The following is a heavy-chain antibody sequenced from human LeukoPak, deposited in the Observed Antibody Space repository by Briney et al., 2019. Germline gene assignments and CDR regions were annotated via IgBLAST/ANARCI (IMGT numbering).Heavy chain of an antibody. D-gene: IGHD6-13*01. CDR3: ARARRIAAAGTWYFDY. CDR1: GFTFSSYD. V-gene: IGHV3-13*01. Sequence: GGSLRLSCAASGFTFSSYDMHWVRQATGKGLEWVSAIGTAGDTYYPGSVKGRFTISRENAKNSLYLQMNSLRAGDTAVYYCARARRIAAAGTWYFDYWGQGTLVTVSS. J-gene: IGHJ4*02. CDR2: IGTAGDT.